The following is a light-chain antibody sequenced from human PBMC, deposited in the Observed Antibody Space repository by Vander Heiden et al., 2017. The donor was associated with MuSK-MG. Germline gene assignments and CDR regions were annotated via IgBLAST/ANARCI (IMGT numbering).Light chain of an antibody. V-gene: IGLV1-44*01. CDR3: AAWYDSLNCLV. J-gene: IGLJ3*02. Sequence: QSVLTQPPSASGTPGQRVTISCSGSSSNIGSNTVNWYQQVPGTAPKLLIYTNSQRPSGVPDRFSGSKSGTSASLAISGLQSEDESDYYCAAWYDSLNCLVFGGGTKLTVL. CDR1: SSNIGSNT. CDR2: TNS.